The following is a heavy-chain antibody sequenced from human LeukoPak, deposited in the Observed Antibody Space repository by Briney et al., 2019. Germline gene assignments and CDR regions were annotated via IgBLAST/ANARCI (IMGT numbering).Heavy chain of an antibody. CDR3: VSFYETY. J-gene: IGHJ4*02. D-gene: IGHD2/OR15-2a*01. V-gene: IGHV3-74*01. CDR2: INSDGSWT. CDR1: GNYW. Sequence: GGSLRLSCAASGNYWMHWVRQAPGKGLVWVSHINSDGSWTSYAGSVKGRFTISKDNAKNTVYLQMNSLRAEDTAVYYCVSFYETYWGRGTLVTVSS.